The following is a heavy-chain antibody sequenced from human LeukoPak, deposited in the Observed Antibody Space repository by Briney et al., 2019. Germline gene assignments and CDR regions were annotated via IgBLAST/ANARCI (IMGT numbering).Heavy chain of an antibody. Sequence: ASVKVSCKASGYTFSDYYMHWVRQAPGQGLEWMGWINPDSGVTNHAQKFEGRVTMTRDTSISTVYMELSRLRSDDTAVYYCARVRYSNYGGDFDYWGQGTLVTVSS. J-gene: IGHJ4*02. CDR3: ARVRYSNYGGDFDY. CDR2: INPDSGVT. CDR1: GYTFSDYY. V-gene: IGHV1-2*02. D-gene: IGHD4-4*01.